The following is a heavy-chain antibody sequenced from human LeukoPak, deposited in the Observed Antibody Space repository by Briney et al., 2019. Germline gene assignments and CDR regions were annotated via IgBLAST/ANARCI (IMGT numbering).Heavy chain of an antibody. CDR2: ISTSGST. Sequence: SETLSLTCTVSGGSISSYYWSWIRQPAGKGLESIGHISTSGSTNYNPSLKSRVTMSVDTSKNQFSLKLSSVTAADTAVYYCAREGRFPPEVLPRYFDYWGQGTLVTVSS. CDR3: AREGRFPPEVLPRYFDY. CDR1: GGSISSYY. D-gene: IGHD1-26*01. V-gene: IGHV4-4*07. J-gene: IGHJ4*02.